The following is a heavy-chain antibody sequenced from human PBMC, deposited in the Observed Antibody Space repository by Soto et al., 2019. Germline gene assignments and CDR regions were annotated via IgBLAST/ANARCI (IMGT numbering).Heavy chain of an antibody. J-gene: IGHJ3*02. D-gene: IGHD2-15*01. CDR1: GGTFSSYT. CDR2: IIPILGIA. CDR3: ARPLGYCSGGSCYGDDAFDI. Sequence: QVQLVQSGAEVKKPGSSVKVSCKASGGTFSSYTISWVRQAPGQGLEWMGRIIPILGIANYAQKFQGRVTLTADKSTSTAYMELSSLRSEDTAVYYCARPLGYCSGGSCYGDDAFDIWGQGTMVTVSS. V-gene: IGHV1-69*02.